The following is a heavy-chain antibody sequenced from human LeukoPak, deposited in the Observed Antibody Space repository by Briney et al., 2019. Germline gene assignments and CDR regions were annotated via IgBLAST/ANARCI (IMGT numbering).Heavy chain of an antibody. CDR1: GYTFTSYG. CDR3: ARVATDIVVVPAASYYYYYYMDV. V-gene: IGHV1-8*02. D-gene: IGHD2-2*01. J-gene: IGHJ6*03. CDR2: MNPNSGNT. Sequence: ASVKVSCKASGYTFTSYGISWVRQAPGQGLEWMGWMNPNSGNTGYAQKFQGRVTMTRNTSISTAYMELSSLRSEDTAVYYCARVATDIVVVPAASYYYYYYMDVWGKGTTVTVSS.